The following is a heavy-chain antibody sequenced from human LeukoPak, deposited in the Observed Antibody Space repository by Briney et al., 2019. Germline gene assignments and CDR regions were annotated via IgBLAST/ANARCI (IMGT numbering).Heavy chain of an antibody. CDR3: ARGPNYGTFDY. CDR2: INSDGSST. J-gene: IGHJ4*02. CDR1: GFTFSSYW. D-gene: IGHD4-17*01. Sequence: GGSLRLSCAASGFTFSSYWMHWVRHAPGKGLVWVSRINSDGSSTGYADSVKGRFTTSRDNAKNTLYLQMNSLRAEDTAVYYCARGPNYGTFDYWGQGTLVTVSS. V-gene: IGHV3-74*01.